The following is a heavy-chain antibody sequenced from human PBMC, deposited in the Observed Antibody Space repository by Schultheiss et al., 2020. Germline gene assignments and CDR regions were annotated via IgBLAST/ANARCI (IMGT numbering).Heavy chain of an antibody. V-gene: IGHV3-33*01. D-gene: IGHD3-22*01. CDR3: ARGHVYDTSGYPYAFDI. J-gene: IGHJ3*02. CDR2: IWHDGTKN. CDR1: GFPFGSYV. Sequence: WGSLRLSCAASGFPFGSYVMHWVRHAPSKGLEWVAVIWHDGTKNYYGDSVKGRFTISRDNSKNMLYLQMNSLRAEDTAVYSCARGHVYDTSGYPYAFDIWGQGTMVTVSS.